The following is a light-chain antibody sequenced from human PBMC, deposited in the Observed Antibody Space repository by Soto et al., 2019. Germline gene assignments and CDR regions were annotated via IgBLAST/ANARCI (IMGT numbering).Light chain of an antibody. CDR2: LNSDGSH. CDR1: XXXXSYA. J-gene: IGLJ2*01. V-gene: IGLV4-69*01. CDR3: QTWGTGIVV. Sequence: QLVLTQSPSASXSLXXXVKLTCTXXXXXXSYAIAWHQQQPEKGPRYLMKLNSDGSHSKGDGIPDRFSGSSSGAERYLTISSLQSEDEADYYCQTWGTGIVVFGGGTKLTVL.